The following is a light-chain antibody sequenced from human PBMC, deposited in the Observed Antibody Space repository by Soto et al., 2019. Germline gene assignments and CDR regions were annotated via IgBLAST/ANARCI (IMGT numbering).Light chain of an antibody. CDR2: GAS. CDR1: QSVSSSY. Sequence: IVLTQSPGTLSLSPGERATLSCRASQSVSSSYLAWYQQKPGKVPRLLIYGASSRATGIPDRFSGSGCGKDFPLTIRRLEPEDFAVIYCPQYGCSPLPFGGGTKVDIK. J-gene: IGKJ4*01. CDR3: PQYGCSPLP. V-gene: IGKV3-20*01.